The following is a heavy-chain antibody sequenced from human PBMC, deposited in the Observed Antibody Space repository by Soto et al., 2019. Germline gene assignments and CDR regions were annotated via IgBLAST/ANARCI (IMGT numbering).Heavy chain of an antibody. CDR2: VHSTGGT. D-gene: IGHD3-3*01. CDR3: AKREDSSRFGGMDI. J-gene: IGHJ6*02. V-gene: IGHV4-39*01. Sequence: PSGTMSLSCTVSGGSITSGGYFWDWIRQPPGKGLEWIGTVHSTGGTYYSPSLRSRVAISVDTSKNLFSLKMTSASATDTAVYFCAKREDSSRFGGMDIWGQGTEVT. CDR1: GGSITSGGYF.